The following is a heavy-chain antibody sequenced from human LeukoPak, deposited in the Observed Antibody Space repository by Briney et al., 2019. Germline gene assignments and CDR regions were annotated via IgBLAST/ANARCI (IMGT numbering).Heavy chain of an antibody. Sequence: PSETLSLTCTVSGGSISSGGYYWSWIRQHPGKGLEWIGYIYYSGSTYYNPSLKSRVTISVDTSKNQFSLKLSSVTAADTAVYYCARERRDGFDYWGQGTLVTVSS. J-gene: IGHJ4*02. V-gene: IGHV4-61*08. D-gene: IGHD1-1*01. CDR3: ARERRDGFDY. CDR2: IYYSGST. CDR1: GGSISSGGYY.